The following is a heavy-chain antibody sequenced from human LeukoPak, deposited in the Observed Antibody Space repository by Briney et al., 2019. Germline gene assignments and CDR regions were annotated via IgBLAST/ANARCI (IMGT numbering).Heavy chain of an antibody. Sequence: SETLSLTCAVYGGSFSGYYWSWIRQPPGKGLEWIGEINHSGSTNYNPSLKSRVTISVDTSKNQFSLKLSSVTAADTAVYYCARGVYYDVWSGYYSGAFDIWGQGTMVTVSS. CDR3: ARGVYYDVWSGYYSGAFDI. D-gene: IGHD3-3*01. V-gene: IGHV4-34*01. J-gene: IGHJ3*02. CDR2: INHSGST. CDR1: GGSFSGYY.